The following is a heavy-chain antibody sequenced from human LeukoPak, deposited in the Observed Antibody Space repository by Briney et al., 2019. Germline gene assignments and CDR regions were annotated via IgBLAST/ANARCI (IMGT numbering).Heavy chain of an antibody. J-gene: IGHJ4*02. V-gene: IGHV3-30-3*01. CDR3: AGMTTVTTGVGISNYFDY. Sequence: TGGSLRLSCAASGFTFSSYAMHWVRQAPGKGLEWVAVISYDGSNKYYADSVKGRFTISRDNSKNTLYLQMNSLRAEDTAVYYCAGMTTVTTGVGISNYFDYWGQGTLVTVSS. CDR1: GFTFSSYA. D-gene: IGHD4-17*01. CDR2: ISYDGSNK.